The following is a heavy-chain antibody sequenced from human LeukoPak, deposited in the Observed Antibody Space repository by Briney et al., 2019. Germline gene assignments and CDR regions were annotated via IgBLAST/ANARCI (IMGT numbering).Heavy chain of an antibody. CDR1: GFTFSSAR. CDR3: STSKEGYCSSSGCYTDY. J-gene: IGHJ4*02. V-gene: IGHV3-15*01. CDR2: IKSKSDGGTT. Sequence: PGGSLRLSCAASGFTFSSARMSWVRQAPGKGLEWVGHIKSKSDGGTTDYAAPVKGRFTISRDDSKNTLYLQMNSLKTEDTAVYYCSTSKEGYCSSSGCYTDYWGQGTLVTVSS. D-gene: IGHD2-2*02.